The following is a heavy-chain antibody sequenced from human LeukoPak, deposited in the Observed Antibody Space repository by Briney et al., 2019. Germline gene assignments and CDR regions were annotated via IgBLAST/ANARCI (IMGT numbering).Heavy chain of an antibody. CDR2: ISGSGGST. J-gene: IGHJ4*02. CDR3: AKDPSYGSGSYYGY. D-gene: IGHD3-10*01. CDR1: GSTFSSYA. Sequence: GGSLRLSCAASGSTFSSYAMSWVRQAPGKGLEWVSAISGSGGSTYYADSVKGRFTISRDNSKNTLYLQMNSLRAEDTAVYYCAKDPSYGSGSYYGYWGQGTLVTVSS. V-gene: IGHV3-23*01.